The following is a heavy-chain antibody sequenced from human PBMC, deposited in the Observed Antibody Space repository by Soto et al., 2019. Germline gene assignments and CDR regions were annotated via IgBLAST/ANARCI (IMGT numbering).Heavy chain of an antibody. CDR3: ARELYYDILTGYQPLDAFDI. Sequence: SVKVSCKASGYTLTSYGISCVRQAPGQGLECMGWISAYNGNTNYAQKLQGRVTMTTDTSTSTAYMELRSLRSDDTAVYYCARELYYDILTGYQPLDAFDIWGQGTMVTVSS. CDR1: GYTLTSYG. CDR2: ISAYNGNT. D-gene: IGHD3-9*01. V-gene: IGHV1-18*01. J-gene: IGHJ3*02.